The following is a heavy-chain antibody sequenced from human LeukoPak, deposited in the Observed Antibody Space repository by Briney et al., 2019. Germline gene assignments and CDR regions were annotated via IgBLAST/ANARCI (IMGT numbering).Heavy chain of an antibody. CDR1: GFTFSSYS. Sequence: GGSLRLSCAASGFTFSSYSMNWVRQAPGKGLEWVSLIYSGGSTYYADSVKGRFTISRDNSKNTLYLQMSSLRVEDTAVYYCARVGYTGTWYSSPPFDYWGQGTLVTVSS. CDR2: IYSGGST. J-gene: IGHJ4*02. V-gene: IGHV3-66*01. CDR3: ARVGYTGTWYSSPPFDY. D-gene: IGHD6-13*01.